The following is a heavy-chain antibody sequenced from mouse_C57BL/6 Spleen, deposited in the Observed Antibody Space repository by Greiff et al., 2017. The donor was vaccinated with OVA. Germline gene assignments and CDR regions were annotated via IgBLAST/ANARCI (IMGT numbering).Heavy chain of an antibody. J-gene: IGHJ3*01. CDR3: ARLRDDDGSLFGY. Sequence: ESGPGLVAPSQSLSITCTVSGFSLTSYGVSWVRQPPGKGLEWLAHIYWDDDKRYNPSPKRRPTIPQDTSRNQVFRKITSVDTADTATYDGARLRDDDGSLFGYWGQGTLVTVSA. CDR1: GFSLTSYG. V-gene: IGHV8-12*01. CDR2: IYWDDDK. D-gene: IGHD2-3*01.